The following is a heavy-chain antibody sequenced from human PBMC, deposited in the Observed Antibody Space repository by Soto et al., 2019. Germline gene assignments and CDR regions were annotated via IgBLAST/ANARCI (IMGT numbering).Heavy chain of an antibody. CDR3: ARAPCTNGVCSSFDY. CDR1: GGTFSGSA. Sequence: QVQLVQSGAEVKKPGSSVKVSCKASGGTFSGSAISWVRQAPGQGLEWMGVIIPIFGTANYAQKFQGRVTITADESTTTAHMELSSLRSEDTAVYYCARAPCTNGVCSSFDYWGQGTLVTVSS. J-gene: IGHJ4*02. CDR2: IIPIFGTA. V-gene: IGHV1-69*01. D-gene: IGHD2-8*01.